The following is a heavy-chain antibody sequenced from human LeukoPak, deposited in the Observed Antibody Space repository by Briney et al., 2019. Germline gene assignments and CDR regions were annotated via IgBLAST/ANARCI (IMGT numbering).Heavy chain of an antibody. CDR3: ARDGIAAAGTRNWFDP. V-gene: IGHV1-2*02. J-gene: IGHJ5*02. CDR2: INPNSGGT. D-gene: IGHD6-13*01. CDR1: GYTFTGYY. Sequence: ASVKVSCKASGYTFTGYYMHWVRQAPGPGLEWMGWINPNSGGTNYAQKFQGRVTMTRDTSISTAYMELSRLRSDDTAVYYCARDGIAAAGTRNWFDPWGQGTLVTVSS.